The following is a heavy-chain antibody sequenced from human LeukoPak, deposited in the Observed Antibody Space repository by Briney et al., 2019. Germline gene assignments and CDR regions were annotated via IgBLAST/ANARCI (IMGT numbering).Heavy chain of an antibody. D-gene: IGHD6-19*01. CDR1: GFSFSIYW. CDR3: ARGYSGWFDN. J-gene: IGHJ4*02. V-gene: IGHV3-7*04. Sequence: GGSLRLSCAASGFSFSIYWMSWVRQAPGKGLEWLANINLDGSDKNYADSVKGRFTISRDNAKNSLYLQMTSLRTEDTAVYYCARGYSGWFDNWGQGNLVTVSS. CDR2: INLDGSDK.